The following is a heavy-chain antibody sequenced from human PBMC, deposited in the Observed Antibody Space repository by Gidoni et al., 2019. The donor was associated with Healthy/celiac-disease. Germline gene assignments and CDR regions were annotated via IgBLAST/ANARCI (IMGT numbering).Heavy chain of an antibody. J-gene: IGHJ6*02. Sequence: EVQLVESGGGLVQPGGSLKLSCAASGFTFSGPAMHWVRQASGKGLEWVGRIRSKANSYATAYAASVKGRFTISRDDSKNTAYLQMNSLKTEDTAVYYCTSSSSWYDYYYYGMDVWGQGTTVTVSS. CDR3: TSSSSWYDYYYYGMDV. CDR1: GFTFSGPA. D-gene: IGHD6-13*01. CDR2: IRSKANSYAT. V-gene: IGHV3-73*02.